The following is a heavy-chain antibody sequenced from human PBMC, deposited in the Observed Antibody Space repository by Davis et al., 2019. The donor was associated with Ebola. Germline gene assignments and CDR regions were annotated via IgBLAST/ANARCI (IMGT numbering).Heavy chain of an antibody. CDR2: IKSKISGGSI. J-gene: IGHJ3*02. CDR1: GFTFPTAW. Sequence: GSLTLSCAASGFTFPTAWMSWVRQPPGTGPEWVGRIKSKISGGSINYAAPVKGRFTISRDDSKNTLYLQMNSLKTEDTAMYYCMSRGLISATDEAFDIWGQGTVVTVSS. D-gene: IGHD1-7*01. V-gene: IGHV3-15*05. CDR3: MSRGLISATDEAFDI.